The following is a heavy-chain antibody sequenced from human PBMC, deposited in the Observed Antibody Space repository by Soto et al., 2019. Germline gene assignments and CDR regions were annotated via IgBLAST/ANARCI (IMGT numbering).Heavy chain of an antibody. J-gene: IGHJ2*01. V-gene: IGHV1-18*01. Sequence: QAQLVQSGAEVKKPGASVKVSCQAGGYTFADYGISWVRQAPGQGLEWVGWIGPYNGNTNYAQNLQDRVTMTTDTSTNTASMELRSLRSDDTALYYCARCYCTVGSCYTCWHFDLWGRGTLLTVSS. D-gene: IGHD2-15*01. CDR1: GYTFADYG. CDR3: ARCYCTVGSCYTCWHFDL. CDR2: IGPYNGNT.